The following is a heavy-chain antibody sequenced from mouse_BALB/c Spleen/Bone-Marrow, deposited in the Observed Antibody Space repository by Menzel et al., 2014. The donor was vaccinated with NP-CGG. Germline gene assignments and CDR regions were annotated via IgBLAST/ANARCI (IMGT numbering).Heavy chain of an antibody. CDR1: GYTFTGYW. Sequence: VQLLQSEAELVQPRASVKMSCEASGYTFTGYWLHWVKQRPGQGLEWIGEINPSNGRTNYNEKVKSMATLTVDKSSSTAYMQLSSLTSEDSAVVYCARLIYGSSYIVDFWGQGTSVTVSS. CDR2: INPSNGRT. V-gene: IGHV1S81*02. D-gene: IGHD1-1*01. J-gene: IGHJ4*01. CDR3: ARLIYGSSYIVDF.